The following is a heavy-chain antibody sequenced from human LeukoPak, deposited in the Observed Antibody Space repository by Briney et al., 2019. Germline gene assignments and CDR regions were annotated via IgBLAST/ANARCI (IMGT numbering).Heavy chain of an antibody. CDR3: ATGESGARLRYQDWAFFF. J-gene: IGHJ4*02. V-gene: IGHV7-4-1*02. D-gene: IGHD3-9*01. Sequence: GASVKVSCKASGYTLTSFPTMSWVRQAPGQGLEWMGWINTDTGNPTYAQGFTGRFVFSLDTSVDTAYLQISSLTAEDTAVYYCATGESGARLRYQDWAFFFWGQGTLVSVSS. CDR1: GYTLTSFP. CDR2: INTDTGNP.